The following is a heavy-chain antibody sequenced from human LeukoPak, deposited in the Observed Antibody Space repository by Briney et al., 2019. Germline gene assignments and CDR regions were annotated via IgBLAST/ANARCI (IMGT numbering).Heavy chain of an antibody. Sequence: GASVKVSCMASGYTFTSYGISWVRQAPGQGLEWMGWIRAYNGNTNYAQRLQGRVTMPTDTSTSTAYMELRSLRSDDTAVYYCARDGGNYGDYMDAFDIWGQGTMVTVSS. J-gene: IGHJ3*02. V-gene: IGHV1-18*01. CDR3: ARDGGNYGDYMDAFDI. CDR2: IRAYNGNT. CDR1: GYTFTSYG. D-gene: IGHD4-17*01.